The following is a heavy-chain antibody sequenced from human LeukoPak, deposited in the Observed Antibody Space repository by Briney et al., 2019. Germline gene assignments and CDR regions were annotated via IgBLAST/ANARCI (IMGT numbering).Heavy chain of an antibody. J-gene: IGHJ3*02. D-gene: IGHD3-22*01. V-gene: IGHV3-66*01. CDR2: IYSDGST. CDR1: GFTVRSNY. Sequence: QPGGSLRLSCEASGFTVRSNYMAWVRQAPGKGLEWVSVIYSDGSTYYGDSLKGRFTISRDNFRNTLNLQMNSLRTEDTAVYYCARVLAPTLPVILPGAFDIWGQGTMVTVAS. CDR3: ARVLAPTLPVILPGAFDI.